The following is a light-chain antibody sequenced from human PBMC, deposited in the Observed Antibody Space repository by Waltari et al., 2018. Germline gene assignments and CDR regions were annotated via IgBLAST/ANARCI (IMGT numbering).Light chain of an antibody. Sequence: EIVVTQSPGTLSLSPGERATLSCRPSQSVSANQLAWYQQKPGQPPRVLIYAASYRATGTPDRFSGSGSGTDFTLNISRLEPEDSAVYYCQQYGSSPLYTFGQGTKLEIK. CDR1: QSVSANQ. CDR2: AAS. CDR3: QQYGSSPLYT. V-gene: IGKV3-20*01. J-gene: IGKJ2*01.